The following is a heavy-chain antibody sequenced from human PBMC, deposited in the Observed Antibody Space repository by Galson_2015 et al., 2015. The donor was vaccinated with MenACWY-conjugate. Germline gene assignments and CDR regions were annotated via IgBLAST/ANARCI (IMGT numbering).Heavy chain of an antibody. CDR1: GFTFSNYH. D-gene: IGHD6-6*01. CDR2: ISSTGSYI. Sequence: SLRLSCAASGFTFSNYHMNWVRQTPGKGLEWVSCISSTGSYIYYADSLKGRFTISRDNAKNSLYLQMNSLTSEDTAVYYCAKGTTASRPNWFDPWGQGTLVTVSP. CDR3: AKGTTASRPNWFDP. J-gene: IGHJ5*02. V-gene: IGHV3-21*01.